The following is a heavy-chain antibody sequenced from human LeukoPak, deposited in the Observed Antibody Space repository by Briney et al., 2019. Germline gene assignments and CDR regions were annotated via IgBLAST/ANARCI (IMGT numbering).Heavy chain of an antibody. D-gene: IGHD4-17*01. CDR1: GGSFSGYY. Sequence: SETLSLTCAVYGGSFSGYYWSWIRQPPGKGLEWIGEINHSGSTNYNPSLKSRVTISVDTSKNQFSLKLSSMTAADTAVYYCARGTVTTSYFDYWGQGTLVTVSS. V-gene: IGHV4-34*01. CDR3: ARGTVTTSYFDY. J-gene: IGHJ4*02. CDR2: INHSGST.